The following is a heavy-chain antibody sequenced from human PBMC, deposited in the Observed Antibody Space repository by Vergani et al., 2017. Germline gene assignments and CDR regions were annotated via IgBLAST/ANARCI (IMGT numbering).Heavy chain of an antibody. D-gene: IGHD6-19*01. J-gene: IGHJ5*02. Sequence: QVKLQESGPGLVKPSETLSLTCTVSGASVNSYYWSWIRQPPGKGLEWMGYVSFRGDTLYDPSVKCRMTISLNTSSNQFSLYLTSVTAADTAVYYCASDTHSGQRADRWGQGILGT. CDR1: GASVNSYY. CDR2: VSFRGDT. V-gene: IGHV4-59*02. CDR3: ASDTHSGQRADR.